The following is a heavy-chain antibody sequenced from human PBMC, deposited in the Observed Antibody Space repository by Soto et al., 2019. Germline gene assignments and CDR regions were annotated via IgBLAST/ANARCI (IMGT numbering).Heavy chain of an antibody. V-gene: IGHV3-30*18. CDR3: AKDQDGDSGCLDP. D-gene: IGHD2-21*02. Sequence: QVQLVESGGGVVQPGRSLRLSCAASGFTFSNYDMQWVRQAPGKGLEWVAVISNDGRDKHFADSVKGRFTISRDNYKNTLYLQMKDLRPEDTAVYYCAKDQDGDSGCLDPWGQGTLVTVSS. CDR1: GFTFSNYD. J-gene: IGHJ5*02. CDR2: ISNDGRDK.